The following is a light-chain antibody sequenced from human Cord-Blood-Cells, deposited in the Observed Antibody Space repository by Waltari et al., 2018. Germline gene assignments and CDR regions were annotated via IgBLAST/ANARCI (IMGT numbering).Light chain of an antibody. CDR3: QVWDSSTVV. CDR1: NIGRKN. V-gene: IGLV3-9*01. CDR2: RDS. Sequence: SYELTQPLSVSVALGQTARITCGGNNIGRKNVHWYQQKPGQAPVLVIYRDSSRPSGIPVRFAATSSGNTATLTISRAQAGDESDYYCQVWDSSTVVFGGGTKLTVL. J-gene: IGLJ2*01.